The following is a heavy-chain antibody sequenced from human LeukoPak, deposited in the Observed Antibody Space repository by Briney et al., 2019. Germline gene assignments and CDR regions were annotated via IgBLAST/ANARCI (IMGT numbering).Heavy chain of an antibody. Sequence: PGGSLRLSCAASGFTFSSYSMNWVRQAPGKGLEWVSSISSSSSYIYYADSVKGRFTIYRHNAKNSLYLQMNSLRAEDTAVYYCARTIAGAGIDYWGQGTLVTVSS. D-gene: IGHD6-19*01. J-gene: IGHJ4*02. V-gene: IGHV3-21*01. CDR3: ARTIAGAGIDY. CDR2: ISSSSSYI. CDR1: GFTFSSYS.